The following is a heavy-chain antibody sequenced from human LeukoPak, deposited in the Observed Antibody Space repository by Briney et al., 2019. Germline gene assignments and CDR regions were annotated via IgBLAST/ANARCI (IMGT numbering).Heavy chain of an antibody. CDR2: INSDGSST. CDR3: ASPMVRGVHYGMDV. D-gene: IGHD3-10*01. Sequence: GGSLRLSCAASGFTFSSYWMHWVRQAPGKGLVWVSRINSDGSSTSYADSVKGRFTISRDNAKSTLYLQMNSLRAEDTAVYYCASPMVRGVHYGMDVWGQGTTVTVSS. V-gene: IGHV3-74*01. CDR1: GFTFSSYW. J-gene: IGHJ6*02.